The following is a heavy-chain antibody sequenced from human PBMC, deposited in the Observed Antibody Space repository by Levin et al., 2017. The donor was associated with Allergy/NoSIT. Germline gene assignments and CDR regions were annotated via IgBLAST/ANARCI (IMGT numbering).Heavy chain of an antibody. CDR2: ISDSGGHT. V-gene: IGHV3-23*01. D-gene: IGHD3-10*01. CDR1: GFSFRSYF. Sequence: LSLTCAASGFSFRSYFMTWVRQVPGKGLEWISAISDSGGHTYYADSVKGRFTISRDNSQNTLFLQMNSLRAEDTAVYYCAQEIKFAGFTYYFDSWGHGTLVTVSS. CDR3: AQEIKFAGFTYYFDS. J-gene: IGHJ4*01.